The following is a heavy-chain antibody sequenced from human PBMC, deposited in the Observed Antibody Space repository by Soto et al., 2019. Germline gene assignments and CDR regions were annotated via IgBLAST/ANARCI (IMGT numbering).Heavy chain of an antibody. J-gene: IGHJ4*02. CDR1: GGTFSSYA. CDR2: IIPIFGTA. CDR3: ARTYSSSSAFDY. D-gene: IGHD6-6*01. V-gene: IGHV1-69*06. Sequence: QVQLVPSGAEVKKPGSSVKVSCKASGGTFSSYAISWVRQAPGQGLEWRGGIIPIFGTANYAQKFQGRVTITADKSTSTAYVELSSLRSEDTAVYYCARTYSSSSAFDYWCQGTLVTVSS.